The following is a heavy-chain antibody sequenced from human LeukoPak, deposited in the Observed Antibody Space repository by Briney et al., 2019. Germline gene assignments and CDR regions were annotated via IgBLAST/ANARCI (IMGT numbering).Heavy chain of an antibody. CDR1: GGSISNGGYS. V-gene: IGHV4-30-4*07. D-gene: IGHD3-3*01. CDR3: ARGYYDFWSGPQYIDY. J-gene: IGHJ4*02. CDR2: IYYSGST. Sequence: SETLSLTCALTGGSISNGGYSWSWIRQPPEKGLEWIGYIYYSGSTYYNPSLKSRVTISVDTSKNQFSLKLSSVTAADTAVYYCARGYYDFWSGPQYIDYWGQGTLVTVSS.